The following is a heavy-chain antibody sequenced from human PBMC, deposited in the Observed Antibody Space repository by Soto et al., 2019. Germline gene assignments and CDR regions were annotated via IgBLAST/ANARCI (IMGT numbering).Heavy chain of an antibody. CDR2: IYHSGST. Sequence: QLQLQESGSGLVKPSQTLSLTCAVSGGSISSGGYSWSWIRQPPGKGLEWIGYIYHSGSTYYNPSLPSPLTISVERSKNQFSLKLSSGTAADTAVYYWARVPSPWGQGTLVTVSS. V-gene: IGHV4-30-2*01. CDR3: ARVPSP. J-gene: IGHJ5*02. CDR1: GGSISSGGYS.